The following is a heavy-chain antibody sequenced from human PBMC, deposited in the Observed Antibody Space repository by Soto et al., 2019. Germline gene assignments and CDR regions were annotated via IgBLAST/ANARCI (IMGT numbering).Heavy chain of an antibody. J-gene: IGHJ6*02. CDR2: IYYSGTT. Sequence: SETLSLTCNVSGGSVSSGSYYWSWIRQPPGKGLEWIGYIYYSGTTNYNPSLMSRVTISVDTSKNQFSLKLSSVTAADTAVYHCGRGSHYDHSMDVWGQGTKVTVS. CDR3: GRGSHYDHSMDV. V-gene: IGHV4-61*01. CDR1: GGSVSSGSYY.